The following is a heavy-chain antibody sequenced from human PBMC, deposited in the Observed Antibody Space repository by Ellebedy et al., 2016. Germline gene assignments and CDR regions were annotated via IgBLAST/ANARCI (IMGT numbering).Heavy chain of an antibody. V-gene: IGHV4-30-4*01. CDR2: IYYSGST. Sequence: SETLSLXXTVSGGSISSSSYYWSWIRQPPGKGLEWIGYIYYSGSTYYNPSLKSRVTISVDTSKNQFSLKLSSVTAADTAVYYCARQHRRRDGDRPPADYYYGMDVWGQGTTVTVSS. J-gene: IGHJ6*02. CDR1: GGSISSSSYY. CDR3: ARQHRRRDGDRPPADYYYGMDV. D-gene: IGHD4-17*01.